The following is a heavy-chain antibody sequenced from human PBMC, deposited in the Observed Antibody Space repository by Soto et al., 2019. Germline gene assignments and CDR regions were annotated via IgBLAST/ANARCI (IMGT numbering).Heavy chain of an antibody. J-gene: IGHJ4*02. CDR3: SRGKTNRWYFAP. Sequence: QVQLQESGPRLVKPSETLSLTCTVSGGSGSGYHWNWVRQPPGKTLEWIGHIYYSGTTNYNPSLKSRNTISIDTSKHHSSLQMNTMTAADKAVYYCSRGKTNRWYFAPWGQGRLVTISS. CDR2: IYYSGTT. D-gene: IGHD6-13*01. CDR1: GGSGSGYH. V-gene: IGHV4-59*02.